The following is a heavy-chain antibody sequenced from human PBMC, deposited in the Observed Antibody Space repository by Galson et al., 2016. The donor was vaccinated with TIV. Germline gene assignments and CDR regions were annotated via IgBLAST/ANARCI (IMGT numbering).Heavy chain of an antibody. CDR2: ISGYNGNT. CDR1: GYTLSSYS. CDR3: ARMPTKTFDFWSGYDNQFHMDV. D-gene: IGHD3-3*01. Sequence: SVKVSCKASGYTLSSYSLNWVRQAPGQGLEWVGWISGYNGNTNSAQKFQGRVTMTTDTSTSTAYMELRSLTSDDTAVYYCARMPTKTFDFWSGYDNQFHMDVWGKGTTVTVSS. V-gene: IGHV1-18*04. J-gene: IGHJ6*03.